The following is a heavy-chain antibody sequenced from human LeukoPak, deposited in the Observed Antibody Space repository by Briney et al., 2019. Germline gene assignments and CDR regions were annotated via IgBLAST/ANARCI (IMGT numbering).Heavy chain of an antibody. Sequence: GGTLRLSCAASGFTLSSYGMNWVRQAPGKGLEWVSGISGSGGGTYYADSVKGRFTISRDNSKNTLYLQMNSLRAEDTAVYYCAKARTIFGVVYFDYWGQGTLVTVSS. CDR1: GFTLSSYG. CDR3: AKARTIFGVVYFDY. V-gene: IGHV3-23*01. CDR2: ISGSGGGT. J-gene: IGHJ4*02. D-gene: IGHD3-3*01.